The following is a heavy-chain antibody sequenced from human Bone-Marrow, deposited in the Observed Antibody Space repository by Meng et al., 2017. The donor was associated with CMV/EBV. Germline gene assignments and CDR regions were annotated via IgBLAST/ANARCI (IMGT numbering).Heavy chain of an antibody. Sequence: ASVKGSCKASGYTFTGYYMHWVRQAPGQGLEWMGWINPNSGGTNYAQKFQGRVTMTRDTSISTAYMELSRLRSDDTAVYYCAGSVPAASYYYGMDFWGPGTTVTVSS. D-gene: IGHD2-2*01. CDR2: INPNSGGT. CDR3: AGSVPAASYYYGMDF. V-gene: IGHV1-2*02. J-gene: IGHJ6*01. CDR1: GYTFTGYY.